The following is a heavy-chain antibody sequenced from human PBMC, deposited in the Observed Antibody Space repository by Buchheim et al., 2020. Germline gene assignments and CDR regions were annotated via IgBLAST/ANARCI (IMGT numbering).Heavy chain of an antibody. D-gene: IGHD6-13*01. CDR3: ARRVRPGYSSSWYGPDFDY. J-gene: IGHJ4*02. CDR2: IYYSGST. V-gene: IGHV4-39*01. Sequence: QLQLQESGPGLVKPSETLSLTCTVSGGSISSSSYYWGWIRQPPGKGLEWIGSIYYSGSTYYNPSLKIRVTISVDTSKNQFSLKLSSVTAADTAVYYCARRVRPGYSSSWYGPDFDYWGQGTL. CDR1: GGSISSSSYY.